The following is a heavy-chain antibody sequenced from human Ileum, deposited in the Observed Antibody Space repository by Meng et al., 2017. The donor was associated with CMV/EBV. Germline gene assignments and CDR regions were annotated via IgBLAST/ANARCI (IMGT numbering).Heavy chain of an antibody. CDR3: ARSRSPDIIVVPAVSD. V-gene: IGHV1-18*01. J-gene: IGHJ4*02. Sequence: ASVTVSCKASGYSFTTYGITWVRQAPGKGLEWMGWIDPYHGNASYSQKFQGRLALTTDTSTLTAYLELRSLGSDDSALYYCARSRSPDIIVVPAVSDWGQGTLVTVSS. CDR1: GYSFTTYG. D-gene: IGHD2-2*01. CDR2: IDPYHGNA.